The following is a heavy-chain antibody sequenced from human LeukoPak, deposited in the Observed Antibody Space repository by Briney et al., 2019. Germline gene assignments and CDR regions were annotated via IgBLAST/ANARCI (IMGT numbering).Heavy chain of an antibody. J-gene: IGHJ4*02. CDR2: IWYDGSDE. CDR3: ARDGGYHSSGPFDY. Sequence: GGSLRLSCAASGFAFSSHGMHWVRQAPGKGLEWVSIIWYDGSDEYYADSVKGRFTISRDNSKNTLYLQMNSLRAEDTAVYYCARDGGYHSSGPFDYWGQGTLVTVSS. CDR1: GFAFSSHG. D-gene: IGHD3-22*01. V-gene: IGHV3-33*01.